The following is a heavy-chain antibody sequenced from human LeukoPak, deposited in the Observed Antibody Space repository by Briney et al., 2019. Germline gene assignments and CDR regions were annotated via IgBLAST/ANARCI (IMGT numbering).Heavy chain of an antibody. Sequence: PSETLSLTCTVSGGSLISHYWSWIRQPPGKGLEWIGYIYHSGSTYYNPSLKSRVTISVDRSKNQFSLKLSSVTAADTAVYYCARGDSYYGMDVWGQGTTVTVSS. J-gene: IGHJ6*02. CDR1: GGSLISHY. CDR2: IYHSGST. V-gene: IGHV4-30-2*01. CDR3: ARGDSYYGMDV.